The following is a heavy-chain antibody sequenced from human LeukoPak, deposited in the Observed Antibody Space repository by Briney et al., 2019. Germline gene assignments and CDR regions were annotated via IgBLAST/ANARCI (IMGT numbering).Heavy chain of an antibody. CDR2: ISGSGGST. CDR3: ARPSLGYCSSTSCDMNY. J-gene: IGHJ4*02. D-gene: IGHD2-2*02. V-gene: IGHV3-23*01. Sequence: GSLRLSCAASGFTFSSYAMSWVRQAPGKGLEWVSAISGSGGSTHYADSVKGRFTISRDNSKNTLYLQMNSLRAEDTAVYYCARPSLGYCSSTSCDMNYWGQGTLVTVSS. CDR1: GFTFSSYA.